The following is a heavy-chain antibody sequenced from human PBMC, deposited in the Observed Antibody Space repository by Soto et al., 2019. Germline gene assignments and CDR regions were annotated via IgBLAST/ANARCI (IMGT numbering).Heavy chain of an antibody. Sequence: GGSLRLSCAASGFTFSNAWMSWVRQAPGKGLEWVGRIKSKTDGGTTDYAAPVKGRFTISRDDSKNTLYLQMNSLKTEDTAVYYCTTRLITIFGVVEDYWGQGTLVTVSS. CDR3: TTRLITIFGVVEDY. J-gene: IGHJ4*02. CDR2: IKSKTDGGTT. CDR1: GFTFSNAW. V-gene: IGHV3-15*01. D-gene: IGHD3-3*01.